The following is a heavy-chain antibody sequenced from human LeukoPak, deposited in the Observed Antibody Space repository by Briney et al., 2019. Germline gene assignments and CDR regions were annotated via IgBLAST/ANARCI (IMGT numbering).Heavy chain of an antibody. V-gene: IGHV1-69*13. D-gene: IGHD3-10*01. CDR3: ARGWGSGSYYFDY. Sequence: SVKVSCKASGYTFTSYAISWVRQAPGQGLEWMGGIIPICGKANYAQKFQGRVTITADESTSTAYMELSSLRSEDTAVYYCARGWGSGSYYFDYWGQGTLVTVSS. CDR1: GYTFTSYA. CDR2: IIPICGKA. J-gene: IGHJ4*02.